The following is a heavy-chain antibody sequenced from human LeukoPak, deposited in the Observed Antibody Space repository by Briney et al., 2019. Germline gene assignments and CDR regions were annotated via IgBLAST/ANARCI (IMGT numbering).Heavy chain of an antibody. D-gene: IGHD3-10*01. J-gene: IGHJ6*02. V-gene: IGHV3-48*01. CDR1: GFTFSSYS. CDR2: ISTSSSTI. CDR3: AKTPMVRGVNGKDYYYYGMDV. Sequence: GGSLRLSCAVSGFTFSSYSMNWVRQAPGKGLEWVSYISTSSSTIYYADSVKGRFTISRDNSKNTLYLQMNSLRAEDTAVYYCAKTPMVRGVNGKDYYYYGMDVWGQGTTVTVSS.